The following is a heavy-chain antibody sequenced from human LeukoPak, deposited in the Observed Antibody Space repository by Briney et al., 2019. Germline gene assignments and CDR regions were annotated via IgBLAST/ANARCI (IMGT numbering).Heavy chain of an antibody. J-gene: IGHJ4*02. Sequence: ASETLSLXCTVSGGSISSYYWSWIRQPPGKGLEWIGYIYYSGSTNYNPSLKSRVTISVDTSKNQFSLKLSSVTAADTAVYYCARGFWSGYPSGRFDYWGQGTLVTVSS. CDR3: ARGFWSGYPSGRFDY. CDR2: IYYSGST. D-gene: IGHD3-3*01. CDR1: GGSISSYY. V-gene: IGHV4-59*01.